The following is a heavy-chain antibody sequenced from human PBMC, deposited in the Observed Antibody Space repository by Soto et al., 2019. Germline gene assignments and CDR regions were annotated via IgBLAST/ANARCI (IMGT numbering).Heavy chain of an antibody. Sequence: QLQLQESGSGLVKPSQTLSLTCAVSGGSISSGGYSWSWIRQPPGKGLEWIGYIYHSGSTYYNPSLNSRVTISVDRSKNQFSLKLSSVTAADTAVYYCARERYDSSGYYYYGMDVWGQGTTVTVSS. V-gene: IGHV4-30-2*01. J-gene: IGHJ6*02. CDR1: GGSISSGGYS. CDR2: IYHSGST. D-gene: IGHD3-22*01. CDR3: ARERYDSSGYYYYGMDV.